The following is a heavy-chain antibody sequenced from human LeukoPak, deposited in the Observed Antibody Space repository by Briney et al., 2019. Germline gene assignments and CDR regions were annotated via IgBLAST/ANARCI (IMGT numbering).Heavy chain of an antibody. CDR1: GFTFSTYG. D-gene: IGHD5-18*01. Sequence: GGSLRLSCAAPGFTFSTYGMHWSRQAPGKGLEWLAFISYDGNNKYYADSVKGRFTISRDNSKNTLYLQMNTLRAEDTALYYCAKDHDVNTPMVRPPQFDSWGQGTLVTVSS. J-gene: IGHJ4*02. CDR2: ISYDGNNK. V-gene: IGHV3-30*18. CDR3: AKDHDVNTPMVRPPQFDS.